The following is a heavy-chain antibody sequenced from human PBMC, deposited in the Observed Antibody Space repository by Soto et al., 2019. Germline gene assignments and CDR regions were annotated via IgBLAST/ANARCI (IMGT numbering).Heavy chain of an antibody. J-gene: IGHJ6*02. Sequence: KLRETLSLTCAVYGGSFSGYYWSWIRQPPGKGLEWIGEINHSGSTNYNPSLKSRVTISVDTSKNQFSLKLSSVTAADTAVYYCAATYYYGSGSSLDYYYYYGMDVWGQGTTVTVSS. CDR3: AATYYYGSGSSLDYYYYYGMDV. V-gene: IGHV4-34*01. D-gene: IGHD3-10*01. CDR1: GGSFSGYY. CDR2: INHSGST.